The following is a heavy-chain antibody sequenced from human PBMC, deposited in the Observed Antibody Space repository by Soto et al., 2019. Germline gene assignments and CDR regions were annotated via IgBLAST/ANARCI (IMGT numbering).Heavy chain of an antibody. CDR1: GYSFTSYW. CDR3: ARQWGSYTYLDY. CDR2: IYPGDSDV. Sequence: EVQLVQSGAEVKKPGESLKISCKGCGYSFTSYWIAWVRQMPGQGLEWMGIIYPGDSDVTYSPSFQGQVTISADKSINTAYLQWSSLKASDTAMYYCARQWGSYTYLDYWGQGTLVTVSS. D-gene: IGHD1-26*01. V-gene: IGHV5-51*01. J-gene: IGHJ4*02.